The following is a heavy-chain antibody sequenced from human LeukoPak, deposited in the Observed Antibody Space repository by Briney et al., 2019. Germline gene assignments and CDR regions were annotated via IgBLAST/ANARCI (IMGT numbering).Heavy chain of an antibody. D-gene: IGHD2-21*01. CDR2: ISAYNGNT. CDR1: GYTFTSYG. J-gene: IGHJ2*01. CDR3: ARMWISKSGGEDFDL. V-gene: IGHV1-18*01. Sequence: ASVKVSCKASGYTFTSYGISWVRQAPGQGLEWMGWISAYNGNTNYAQKLQGRVTMTTDTSTSTAYMELRSLRSDDTAVYYCARMWISKSGGEDFDLWGRGTLVTVSS.